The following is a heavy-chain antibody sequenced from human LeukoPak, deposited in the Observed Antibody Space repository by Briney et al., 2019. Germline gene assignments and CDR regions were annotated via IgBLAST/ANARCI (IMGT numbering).Heavy chain of an antibody. J-gene: IGHJ5*01. CDR1: GFTFSSYA. CDR3: AKPVSGGLAVTADWFHP. V-gene: IGHV3-23*01. D-gene: IGHD6-19*01. Sequence: GGSLRLSCAASGFTFSSYAMSWLRQPPGKGLEWVSTINANSGTTSYAASVRGHFTISRDNSKNTLYLQVNTLRADDTATYYCAKPVSGGLAVTADWFHPWGQGTLVVVSS. CDR2: INANSGTT.